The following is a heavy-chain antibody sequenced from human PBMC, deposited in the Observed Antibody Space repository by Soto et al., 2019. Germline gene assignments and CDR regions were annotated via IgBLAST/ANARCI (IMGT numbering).Heavy chain of an antibody. CDR3: ARDMLSSGGWFDP. V-gene: IGHV4-59*01. J-gene: IGHJ5*02. Sequence: SETLSLTCTVSGGSISSYYWSWIRQPPGKGLEWIGYIYYSGSTNYNPSLKSRVTISVDTSKNQFSLKLSSVTAADTAVYYCARDMLSSGGWFDPWGQRTLVTVSS. D-gene: IGHD3-16*01. CDR2: IYYSGST. CDR1: GGSISSYY.